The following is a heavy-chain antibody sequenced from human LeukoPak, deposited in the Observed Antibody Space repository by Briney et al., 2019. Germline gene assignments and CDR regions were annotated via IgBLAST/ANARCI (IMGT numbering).Heavy chain of an antibody. CDR1: GFTFSSYA. V-gene: IGHV3-30*01. J-gene: IGHJ4*02. CDR2: ISYDGSNK. CDR3: ARVDDGQLGPGDY. D-gene: IGHD6-6*01. Sequence: GGSLRLSCAASGFTFSSYAMHWVRQAPGKGLEWVAVISYDGSNKYYADSVKGRFTISRDNSKNTLYPQMNSLRAEDTAVYYCARVDDGQLGPGDYWGQGTLVTVSS.